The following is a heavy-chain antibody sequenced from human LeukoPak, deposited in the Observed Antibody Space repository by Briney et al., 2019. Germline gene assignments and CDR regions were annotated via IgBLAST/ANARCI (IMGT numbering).Heavy chain of an antibody. D-gene: IGHD3-3*01. V-gene: IGHV4-30-2*01. J-gene: IGHJ5*02. Sequence: SQTLSLTCAVSGGSISSGGYSWSWIRQPPGKGLEWIGYVYHSGSTYYNPSLKSRVTISVDRSKNQFSLKLSSVTAADTAVYYCARGPSGRFLEVNWFDPWGQGTLVTVSS. CDR3: ARGPSGRFLEVNWFDP. CDR2: VYHSGST. CDR1: GGSISSGGYS.